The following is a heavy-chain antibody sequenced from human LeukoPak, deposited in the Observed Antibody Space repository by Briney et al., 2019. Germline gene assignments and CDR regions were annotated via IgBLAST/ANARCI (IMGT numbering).Heavy chain of an antibody. D-gene: IGHD5-12*01. CDR1: GGSISSYY. J-gene: IGHJ4*02. CDR3: ARASGYSGYVPPDY. V-gene: IGHV4-59*01. CDR2: IYYSGST. Sequence: SETLSLTCTVSGGSISSYYWSWIRQPPGKGLEWIGYIYYSGSTNYNPSLKSRVTISVDTSKNQFSLKLSSVTAADTAVYYCARASGYSGYVPPDYWGQGTLVTVSS.